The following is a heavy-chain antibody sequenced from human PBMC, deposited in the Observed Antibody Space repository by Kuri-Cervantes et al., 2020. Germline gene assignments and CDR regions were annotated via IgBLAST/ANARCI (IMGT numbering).Heavy chain of an antibody. CDR2: ISGSGGST. CDR3: AKYPTGIYAFTI. D-gene: IGHD3-10*01. V-gene: IGHV3-23*01. CDR1: GFTFSSYA. J-gene: IGHJ3*02. Sequence: GGSLRLSCAASGFTFSSYAMSWVRQAQGKGLEWVSAISGSGGSTYYEDSVKGRFTISRDNSKNPLYLQMNSLRAEDTAVYYCAKYPTGIYAFTIWGQGTLVTVSS.